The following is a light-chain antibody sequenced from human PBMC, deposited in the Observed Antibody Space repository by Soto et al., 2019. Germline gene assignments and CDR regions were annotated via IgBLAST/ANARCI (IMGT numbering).Light chain of an antibody. Sequence: IHMTQSPSSLSASVGDEVTITCRASQTIMTYLNWYQLKPGKPPRLLIYDASSLESGVPSRFSGSGSGTEFTLTISGLQPDDFATYYCQQFNSYSNTFGQGTRLEIK. CDR2: DAS. V-gene: IGKV1-5*01. CDR3: QQFNSYSNT. J-gene: IGKJ5*01. CDR1: QTIMTY.